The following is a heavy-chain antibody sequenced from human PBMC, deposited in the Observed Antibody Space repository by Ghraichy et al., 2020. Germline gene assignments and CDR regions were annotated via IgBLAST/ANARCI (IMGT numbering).Heavy chain of an antibody. J-gene: IGHJ5*02. D-gene: IGHD3-3*01. CDR1: GGSFSGYY. CDR2: INHSGST. Sequence: SETLSLTCAVYGGSFSGYYWSWIRQPPGKGLEWIGEINHSGSTNYNPSLKSRVTISVDTSKNQFSLKLSSVTAADTAVYYCERGLSGNITIFGVVIIPLYNWFDPGGQGTLVTVSS. CDR3: ERGLSGNITIFGVVIIPLYNWFDP. V-gene: IGHV4-34*01.